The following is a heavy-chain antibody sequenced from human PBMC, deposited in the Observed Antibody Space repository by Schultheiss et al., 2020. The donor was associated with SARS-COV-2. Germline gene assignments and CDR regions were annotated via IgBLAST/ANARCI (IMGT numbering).Heavy chain of an antibody. V-gene: IGHV2-70*11. CDR1: GFSLSTSGMC. CDR3: ARILGTGIRSAFDY. Sequence: SGPTLVKPTQTLTLTCTFSGFSLSTSGMCVSWIRQPPGKALEWLARIDWDDDKRYRPSLKSRLTITKETSKNQVVLTMTNMDPVDTATYYCARILGTGIRSAFDYWGQGTLVTVSS. J-gene: IGHJ4*02. CDR2: IDWDDDK. D-gene: IGHD1-1*01.